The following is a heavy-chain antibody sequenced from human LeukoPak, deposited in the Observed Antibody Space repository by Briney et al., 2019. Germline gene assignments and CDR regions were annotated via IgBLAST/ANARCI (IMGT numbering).Heavy chain of an antibody. J-gene: IGHJ4*02. D-gene: IGHD3-10*01. CDR2: MNPNSGNT. CDR3: ARVAARGFDY. CDR1: GYTFTSYD. Sequence: GSVKVSCKASGYTFTSYDINWVRRTTGQGLEWMGWMNPNSGNTGYAQKFQGRVTMTRNTSISTAYMELSSLRSEDTAVYYCARVAARGFDYWGQGTLVTVSS. V-gene: IGHV1-8*01.